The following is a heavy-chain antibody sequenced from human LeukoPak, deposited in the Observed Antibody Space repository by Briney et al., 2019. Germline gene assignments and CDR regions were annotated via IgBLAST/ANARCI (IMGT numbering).Heavy chain of an antibody. V-gene: IGHV3-7*04. CDR3: ARVVGTDEGADY. D-gene: IGHD1-7*01. CDR1: GFTFRHYW. Sequence: PGGSLRLSCAASGFTFRHYWMNWVRQASGKGLEWAANIKPDGSEKRYADSVKGRFTISRDNAENSLYLQMNSLRAEDTAVYYCARVVGTDEGADYWGQGTLVTVSS. CDR2: IKPDGSEK. J-gene: IGHJ4*02.